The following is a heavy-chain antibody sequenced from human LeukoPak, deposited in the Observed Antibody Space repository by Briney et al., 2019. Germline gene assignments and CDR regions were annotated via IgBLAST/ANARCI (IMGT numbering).Heavy chain of an antibody. J-gene: IGHJ4*02. Sequence: SETLSLTCGVSGYSISSGYYWGWIRQPPGKGLEWIGNIYHSGNTNYNPSLKSRVTISVDTSKNQFSLTLTSVTAADTAVYYCARSYYDISGDADSLEYWGQGTLVTVSS. D-gene: IGHD3-22*01. CDR1: GYSISSGYY. CDR3: ARSYYDISGDADSLEY. V-gene: IGHV4-38-2*01. CDR2: IYHSGNT.